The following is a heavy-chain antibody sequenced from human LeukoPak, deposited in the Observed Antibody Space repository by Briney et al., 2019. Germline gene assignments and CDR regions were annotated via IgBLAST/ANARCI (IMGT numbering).Heavy chain of an antibody. CDR2: IYSGGST. Sequence: GGSLRLSCAASGFTVSNNYMSWVRQAPGKGLEWVSVIYSGGSTYYADSVQGRFTISRDSSKNTLYLQMNSLRVEDTAVYYCAREGYSYGYDGNWFDPWGQGTLVTVSS. CDR1: GFTVSNNY. V-gene: IGHV3-66*01. J-gene: IGHJ5*02. D-gene: IGHD5-18*01. CDR3: AREGYSYGYDGNWFDP.